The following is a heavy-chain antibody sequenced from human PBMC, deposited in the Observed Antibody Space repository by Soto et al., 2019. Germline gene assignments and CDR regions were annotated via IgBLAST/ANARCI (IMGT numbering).Heavy chain of an antibody. J-gene: IGHJ6*02. Sequence: ASVKVSCKASGYTFTSYGISWVRQAPGQGLEWMGWISAYNGNTNYAQKLQGRVTMTTDTSTSTAYMELRSLRPDDTAVYYCARDQDTAMVIGYYYYGMDVWGQGPTVTVSS. CDR3: ARDQDTAMVIGYYYYGMDV. V-gene: IGHV1-18*01. CDR1: GYTFTSYG. CDR2: ISAYNGNT. D-gene: IGHD5-18*01.